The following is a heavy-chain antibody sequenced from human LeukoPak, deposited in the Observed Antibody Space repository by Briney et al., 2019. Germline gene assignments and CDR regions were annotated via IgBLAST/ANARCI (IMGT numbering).Heavy chain of an antibody. Sequence: GGSLRLSCAASGFTFSSYSMNWVRQAPGKGLEWVSSISSSSSYIYYADSVKGRFTISRDNAKNSLYLQMNSLRAEDTAVYYCARDPLGGAGTEWLVPQNYWGQGTLVTVSS. V-gene: IGHV3-21*01. CDR3: ARDPLGGAGTEWLVPQNY. J-gene: IGHJ4*02. D-gene: IGHD6-19*01. CDR1: GFTFSSYS. CDR2: ISSSSSYI.